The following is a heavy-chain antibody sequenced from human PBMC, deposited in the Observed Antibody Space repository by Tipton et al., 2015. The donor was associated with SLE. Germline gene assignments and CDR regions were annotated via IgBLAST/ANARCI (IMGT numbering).Heavy chain of an antibody. Sequence: LRLSCTVSGDSINSYYWSWIRQPPGEGLEWIGYIYYREGTNYSPSLKSRVTIPLDASKNQLSLKLSSVTAADTAVYYCARHHGSGWLYGLDVWGQGTTVTVSS. D-gene: IGHD6-19*01. CDR2: IYYREGT. V-gene: IGHV4-59*08. CDR3: ARHHGSGWLYGLDV. J-gene: IGHJ6*02. CDR1: GDSINSYY.